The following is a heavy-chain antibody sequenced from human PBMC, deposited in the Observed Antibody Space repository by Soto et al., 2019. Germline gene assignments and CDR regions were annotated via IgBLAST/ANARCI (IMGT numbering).Heavy chain of an antibody. J-gene: IGHJ5*02. CDR1: GGSITSYY. V-gene: IGHV4-59*01. CDR2: IYYSGST. Sequence: SETLSLTCTVSGGSITSYYWNWIRQPPGKGLEWVGYIYYSGSTYYNPSLKSRGTTSVDTSTNQFSLNLKSVTAADKDVYYCARGNHFDRSWIDPWGHGTMVTVSS. CDR3: ARGNHFDRSWIDP. D-gene: IGHD3-22*01.